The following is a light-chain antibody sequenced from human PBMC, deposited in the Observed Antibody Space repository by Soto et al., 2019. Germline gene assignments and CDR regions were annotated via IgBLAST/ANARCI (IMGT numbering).Light chain of an antibody. CDR3: AAWDDSLSGRL. J-gene: IGLJ3*02. CDR2: RNN. CDR1: SSNIGCND. Sequence: QSVLTQPPSVSGTPGQRVTISCSGSSSNIGCNDVYWYQQLPGTAPKLLIYRNNQRPSGVPDRFSGSRSGTSASLAISGLRSGDEADYYCAAWDDSLSGRLFGGGTKVTVL. V-gene: IGLV1-47*01.